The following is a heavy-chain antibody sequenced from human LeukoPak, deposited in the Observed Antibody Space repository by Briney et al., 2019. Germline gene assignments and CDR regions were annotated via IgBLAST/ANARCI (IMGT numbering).Heavy chain of an antibody. Sequence: SVKVSCKASGYTFTSYDINWVRQATGQGLEWMGWMNPNSGNTGYAQKFQGRVTMTRNTSISTAYMELSSLRSEDTAVYYCARLKDDCSGGSCYDYGDYVRPLDYYYGMDVWGQGTTVTVSS. J-gene: IGHJ6*02. CDR2: MNPNSGNT. D-gene: IGHD2-15*01. V-gene: IGHV1-8*01. CDR1: GYTFTSYD. CDR3: ARLKDDCSGGSCYDYGDYVRPLDYYYGMDV.